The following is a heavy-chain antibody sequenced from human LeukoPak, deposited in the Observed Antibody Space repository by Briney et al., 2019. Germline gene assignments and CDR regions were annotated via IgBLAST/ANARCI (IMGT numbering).Heavy chain of an antibody. CDR3: AKYAPPTTVVTRFFDS. CDR1: GSTFSDYG. Sequence: GGSLRLSCAASGSTFSDYGMHWVRQAPGKGLEWFSVIGRYGGDIHYADSVEGRFTISRDNSKNTLYLQMNSLRVEDTAIYYCAKYAPPTTVVTRFFDSWGQGTLVTVSS. J-gene: IGHJ4*02. D-gene: IGHD4-23*01. CDR2: IGRYGGDI. V-gene: IGHV3-23*01.